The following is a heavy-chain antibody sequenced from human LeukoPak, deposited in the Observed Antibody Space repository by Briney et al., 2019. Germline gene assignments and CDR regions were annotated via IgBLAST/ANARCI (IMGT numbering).Heavy chain of an antibody. CDR2: INHSGST. D-gene: IGHD5-12*01. CDR1: GGSFSGYY. J-gene: IGHJ4*02. CDR3: ARGQGPGVANKLSNFDY. Sequence: SETLSLTCAVYGGSFSGYYWSWIRQPPGKGLEWIGEINHSGSTNYNPSLKSRVTISVDTSKNQFSLKLSSVTAAETAVYYCARGQGPGVANKLSNFDYWGQGTLVTVSS. V-gene: IGHV4-34*01.